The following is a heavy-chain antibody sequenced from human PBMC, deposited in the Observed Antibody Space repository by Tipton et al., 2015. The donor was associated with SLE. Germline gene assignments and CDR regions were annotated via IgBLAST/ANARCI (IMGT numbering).Heavy chain of an antibody. J-gene: IGHJ4*02. CDR3: AREGEGDY. Sequence: SLRLSCAVYGGSFSGYYWSWVRQAPGKGLEWVANIKQDGSEKYYVDSVKGRFTISRDNAKNSLYLQMNSLRAEDTAVYYCAREGEGDYWGQGTLVTVSS. CDR2: IKQDGSEK. V-gene: IGHV3-7*03. CDR1: GGSFSGYY.